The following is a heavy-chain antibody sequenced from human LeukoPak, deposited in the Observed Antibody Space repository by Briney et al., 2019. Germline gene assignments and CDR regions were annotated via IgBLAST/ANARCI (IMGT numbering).Heavy chain of an antibody. D-gene: IGHD5-12*01. CDR1: GYTFTGYY. CDR2: INPNSGGT. J-gene: IGHJ4*02. CDR3: ARAASGGGYVGLYYFDY. V-gene: IGHV1-2*02. Sequence: ASVKVSCKASGYTFTGYYMHWVRQAPGQGLEWMGWINPNSGGTNYAQKFQGRVTMTRDTSISTAYMELSRLRSDDTAVYYCARAASGGGYVGLYYFDYWGQGTLVTVSS.